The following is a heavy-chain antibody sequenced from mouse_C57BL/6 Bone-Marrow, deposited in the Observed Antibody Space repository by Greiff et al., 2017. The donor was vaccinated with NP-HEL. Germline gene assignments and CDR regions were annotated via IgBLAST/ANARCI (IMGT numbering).Heavy chain of an antibody. CDR1: GFNIKDDY. D-gene: IGHD2-4*01. CDR2: IDPENGDT. CDR3: TTSGYYDYDAYAMDY. Sequence: EVKVVESGAELVRPGASVKLSCTASGFNIKDDYMHWVKQRPEQGLEWIGWIDPENGDTEYASKFQGKATITEDQSSNTAYRQLSSLTSEDTAVYYCTTSGYYDYDAYAMDYWGQGTSVTVSS. V-gene: IGHV14-4*01. J-gene: IGHJ4*01.